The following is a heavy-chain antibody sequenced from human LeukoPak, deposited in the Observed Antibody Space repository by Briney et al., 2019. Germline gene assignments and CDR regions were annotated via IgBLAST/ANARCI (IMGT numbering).Heavy chain of an antibody. V-gene: IGHV4-30-2*01. CDR2: IYHSGST. J-gene: IGHJ4*02. Sequence: SETLSLTCTVTGGSISSGGYYWSWIRQPPGKGLEWIGYIYHSGSTYYNPSLKSRVTISVDTSKNQFSLRLSSVTAADTAVYYCASEGIAAAGSFVYWGQGTLVTVSS. CDR1: GGSISSGGYY. D-gene: IGHD6-25*01. CDR3: ASEGIAAAGSFVY.